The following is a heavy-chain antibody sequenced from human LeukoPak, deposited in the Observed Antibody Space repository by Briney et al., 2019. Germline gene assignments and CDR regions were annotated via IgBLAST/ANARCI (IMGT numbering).Heavy chain of an antibody. CDR3: AGSAARSGTFDY. Sequence: SQTLSLTCTVSGGSISSGGYYWSWLRQHPGKGLEWFGYIFYSGSTYYTPSLKSRFTISVDTSKIQFSLKLSAVTAADTALYYCAGSAARSGTFDYWGQGTLVTVSS. CDR1: GGSISSGGYY. V-gene: IGHV4-31*03. D-gene: IGHD1-14*01. CDR2: IFYSGST. J-gene: IGHJ4*02.